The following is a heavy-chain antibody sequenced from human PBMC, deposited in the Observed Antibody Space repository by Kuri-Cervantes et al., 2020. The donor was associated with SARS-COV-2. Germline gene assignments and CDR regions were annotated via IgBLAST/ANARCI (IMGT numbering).Heavy chain of an antibody. CDR1: GFTFSSYE. CDR2: ISSSGSTI. CDR3: AKDQGDDYYDSSGYYGWGVVDY. V-gene: IGHV3-48*03. Sequence: GESLKISCAASGFTFSSYEMNWVRQAPGKGLEWVSYISSSGSTIYYADSVKGRFTISRDNAKNTLFLQMSNLRADDTAVYYCAKDQGDDYYDSSGYYGWGVVDYWGQGTLVTVSS. D-gene: IGHD3-22*01. J-gene: IGHJ4*02.